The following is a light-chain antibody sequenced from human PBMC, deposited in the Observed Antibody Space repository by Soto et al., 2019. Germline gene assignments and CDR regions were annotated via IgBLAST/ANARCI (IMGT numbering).Light chain of an antibody. CDR2: DVN. J-gene: IGLJ1*01. V-gene: IGLV2-11*01. Sequence: QSVLTQPRSVSGSPGQSVTISCTGTSSDVGGYNYVSWYQQHPGKAPKLIIHDVNKRPSGVPERFSGSKSGNTASLTISGLQAEDESDYYCCSYAGSYTPDVFGTGTKVTVL. CDR1: SSDVGGYNY. CDR3: CSYAGSYTPDV.